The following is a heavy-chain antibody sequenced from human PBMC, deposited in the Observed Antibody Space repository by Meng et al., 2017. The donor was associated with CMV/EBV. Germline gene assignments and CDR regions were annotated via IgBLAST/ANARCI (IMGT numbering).Heavy chain of an antibody. CDR3: ARDSGGERITIFGVVIPTQYYYGMDV. CDR1: GYTFTGHY. J-gene: IGHJ6*02. Sequence: ASVKVSCKASGYTFTGHYMHWVRQAPGQGLEWMGWINPNSGGTNYAQKFQGRVTMTRDTSISTAYMELSSLRSEDTAVYYCARDSGGERITIFGVVIPTQYYYGMDVWGQGTTVTVSS. CDR2: INPNSGGT. D-gene: IGHD3-3*01. V-gene: IGHV1-2*02.